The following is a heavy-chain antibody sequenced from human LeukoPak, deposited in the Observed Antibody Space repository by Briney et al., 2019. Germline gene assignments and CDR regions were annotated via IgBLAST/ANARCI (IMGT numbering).Heavy chain of an antibody. CDR3: ARVRCCEGSGLIYFDP. D-gene: IGHD6-19*01. CDR1: GFTFSSYA. V-gene: IGHV3-7*01. Sequence: PGGSLRLSCAASGFTFSSYAMSWVRQAPGKGLEWVANINPDESVKNYVDSVKGRFTISRDNAKNSLYVQMDSLTVEDTAVYYCARVRCCEGSGLIYFDPWSQGTLVTVSS. J-gene: IGHJ5*02. CDR2: INPDESVK.